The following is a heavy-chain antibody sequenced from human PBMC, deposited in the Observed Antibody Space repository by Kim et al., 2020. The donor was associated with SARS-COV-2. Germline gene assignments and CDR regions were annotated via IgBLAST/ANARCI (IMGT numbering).Heavy chain of an antibody. D-gene: IGHD3-16*01. CDR3: ARGRGNTIVHSYYGLDV. CDR1: GGSFSGSY. J-gene: IGHJ6*02. Sequence: SETLSLTCAVYGGSFSGSYGIWIRQPPGKGLEWIGETNLGGSTNYNPSLKSRVTIEVDTSKNQFSLKLSSVTAADTAVYYCARGRGNTIVHSYYGLDVWGQGTTVTVSS. CDR2: TNLGGST. V-gene: IGHV4-34*01.